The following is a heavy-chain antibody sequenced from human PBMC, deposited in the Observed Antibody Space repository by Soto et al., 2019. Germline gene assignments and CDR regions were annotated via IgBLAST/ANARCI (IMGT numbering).Heavy chain of an antibody. V-gene: IGHV4-61*01. Sequence: SETLSLTCTVSGGSVSSGSYYWNWIRQPPGRGLEWIGYIYYSGSTNYNPSLKSRVTISVDTSKKQFSLKLSSVTAADTAVYYCARLNSYGYVDYYYYGMDVWGQGTTVTVSS. CDR1: GGSVSSGSYY. J-gene: IGHJ6*02. CDR3: ARLNSYGYVDYYYYGMDV. CDR2: IYYSGST. D-gene: IGHD5-18*01.